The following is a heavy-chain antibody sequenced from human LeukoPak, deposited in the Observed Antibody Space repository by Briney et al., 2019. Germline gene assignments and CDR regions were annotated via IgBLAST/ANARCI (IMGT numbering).Heavy chain of an antibody. Sequence: GGSLRLSCAASGFTFSSYEMNWVRQAPGKGLEWVSYISSSGSTIYYADSVKGRFTISRDNAKNSLYLQMNSLRAEDTAVYYCARDLPARKRYNWFDPWGQGTLVTVSS. CDR1: GFTFSSYE. V-gene: IGHV3-48*03. CDR3: ARDLPARKRYNWFDP. CDR2: ISSSGSTI. J-gene: IGHJ5*02. D-gene: IGHD2-15*01.